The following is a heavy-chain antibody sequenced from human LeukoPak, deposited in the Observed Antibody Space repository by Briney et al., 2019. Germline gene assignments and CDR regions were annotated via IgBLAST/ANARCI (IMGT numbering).Heavy chain of an antibody. CDR1: GGSISSGGYS. Sequence: SETLSLTCAVSGGSISSGGYSWSWIRQPPGKGLEWIGYIYHSGSTYYNPSLKSRVTISVDRSKNQFSLKLSSVTAADTAVYYCARAEDSGYDTYFDYWGQGTLVTVSS. CDR3: ARAEDSGYDTYFDY. V-gene: IGHV4-30-2*01. CDR2: IYHSGST. D-gene: IGHD5-12*01. J-gene: IGHJ4*02.